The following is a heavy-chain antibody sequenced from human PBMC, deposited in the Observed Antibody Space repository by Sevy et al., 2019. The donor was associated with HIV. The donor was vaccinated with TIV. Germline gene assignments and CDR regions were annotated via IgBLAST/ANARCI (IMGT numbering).Heavy chain of an antibody. CDR1: GFTLSNSY. D-gene: IGHD6-25*01. CDR3: ARGVRLYH. CDR2: ISRGGTDV. Sequence: GGSLRLSCAASGFTLSNSYMAWIRQAPGKGLEWVSYISRGGTDVYYADSVEGRFTISEESAKNSLYLQMNNLGADDTAVYYCARGVRLYHWGPGTLVTVSS. J-gene: IGHJ5*02. V-gene: IGHV3-11*01.